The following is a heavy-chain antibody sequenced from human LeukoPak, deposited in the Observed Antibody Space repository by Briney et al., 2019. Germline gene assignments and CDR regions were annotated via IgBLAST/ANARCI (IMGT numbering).Heavy chain of an antibody. D-gene: IGHD3-10*01. Sequence: GGSLRLSCEASGFSFLSYGMHWVRQAPGKGLEWMAVIWYDGSGESYADAVKGRFTISRDNAKNSLYLQMNSLRAEDTAVYYCARRGVGELLGGQGTLVTVSS. CDR2: IWYDGSGE. J-gene: IGHJ4*02. CDR1: GFSFLSYG. V-gene: IGHV3-33*01. CDR3: ARRGVGELL.